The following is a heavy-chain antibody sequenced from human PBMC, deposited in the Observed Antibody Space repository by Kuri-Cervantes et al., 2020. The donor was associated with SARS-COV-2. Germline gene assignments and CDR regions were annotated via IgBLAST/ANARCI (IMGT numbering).Heavy chain of an antibody. CDR2: ISGSGGST. CDR1: GFTFSSYA. Sequence: GESLEISWAASGFTFSSYAMSWVRQAPGKGREWVSAISGSGGSTYYADSVKGRFTISRDNSKNTLYLQMNSLRAEDTAVYYCANPGRNDAFDIWGQGTMVTVSS. CDR3: ANPGRNDAFDI. J-gene: IGHJ3*02. V-gene: IGHV3-23*01.